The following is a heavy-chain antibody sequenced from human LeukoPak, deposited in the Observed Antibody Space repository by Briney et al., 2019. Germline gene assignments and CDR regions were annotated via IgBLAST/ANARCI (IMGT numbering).Heavy chain of an antibody. CDR2: ISAYNGNT. CDR3: ARDLRIAAAVILAY. V-gene: IGHV1-18*01. J-gene: IGHJ4*02. CDR1: GYTFTSYG. D-gene: IGHD6-13*01. Sequence: ASVKVSCKASGYTFTSYGISWVRQAPGQGLEWMGWISAYNGNTNYAQKLQGRVTITTDTSTSTAYMELRSLRSDDTAVYYCARDLRIAAAVILAYWGQGTLVTVSS.